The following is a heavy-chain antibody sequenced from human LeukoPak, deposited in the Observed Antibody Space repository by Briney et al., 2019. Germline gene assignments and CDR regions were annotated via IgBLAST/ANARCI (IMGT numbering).Heavy chain of an antibody. CDR2: INPNSGGT. Sequence: ASVKVSCKASGYAFTGYYMHWVRQAPGQGLEWMGWINPNSGGTNYAQKFQGRVTMTRDTSISTAYMELSRLRSDDTAVYYCARDPGVYSSSWYTDYYYYYYMDVWGKGTTVTVSS. CDR3: ARDPGVYSSSWYTDYYYYYYMDV. J-gene: IGHJ6*03. CDR1: GYAFTGYY. V-gene: IGHV1-2*02. D-gene: IGHD6-13*01.